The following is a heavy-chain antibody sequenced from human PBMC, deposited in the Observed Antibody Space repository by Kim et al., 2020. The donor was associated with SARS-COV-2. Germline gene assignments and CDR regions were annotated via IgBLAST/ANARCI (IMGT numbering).Heavy chain of an antibody. J-gene: IGHJ4*02. Sequence: QKVQGRVTMTTDTSTSTAYMELRSLRSDDTAVYYCARHYYDSSGYYYFDYWGQGTLVTVSS. CDR3: ARHYYDSSGYYYFDY. D-gene: IGHD3-22*01. V-gene: IGHV1-18*01.